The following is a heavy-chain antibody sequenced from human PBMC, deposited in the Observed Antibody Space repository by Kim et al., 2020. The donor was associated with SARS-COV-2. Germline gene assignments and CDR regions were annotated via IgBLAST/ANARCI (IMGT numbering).Heavy chain of an antibody. CDR2: ISYGGSNK. D-gene: IGHD5-18*01. CDR3: ARDRDTAMVWYYFDY. CDR1: GFTFSSYA. V-gene: IGHV3-30-3*01. J-gene: IGHJ4*02. Sequence: GGSLRLSCASSGFTFSSYAVHWVRQAPGKGLEWVSVISYGGSNKYYADSVKGRFTISRDNSKNTQYLQMNSLRAEDTAVYYCARDRDTAMVWYYFDYWGQRTLVTVPS.